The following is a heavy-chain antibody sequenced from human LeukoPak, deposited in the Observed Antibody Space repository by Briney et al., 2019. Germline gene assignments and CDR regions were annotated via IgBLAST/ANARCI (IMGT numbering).Heavy chain of an antibody. J-gene: IGHJ4*02. CDR2: ISGSGGST. Sequence: TGGSLRLSCAAPGFTFISYAMSWVRQTPGKGLEWDSAISGSGGSTYYADSVKRRFTISRDNSKNTLYLQMNSLRAEDTDVYYCAKAPDYYDSSGYDYWGQGTLVTVSS. CDR1: GFTFISYA. D-gene: IGHD3-22*01. V-gene: IGHV3-23*01. CDR3: AKAPDYYDSSGYDY.